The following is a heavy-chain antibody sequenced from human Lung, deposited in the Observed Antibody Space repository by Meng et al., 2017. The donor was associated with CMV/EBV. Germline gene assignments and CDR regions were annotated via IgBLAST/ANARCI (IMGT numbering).Heavy chain of an antibody. Sequence: TVAGVLISSSSNYWSWIRQHPGKGLEWIGYIYYSGSTYYNPSLESRVTISVERSKNQFSLKLSSVTAADTAVYYCARDSSGYYVLDYWGQGTLVTVSS. J-gene: IGHJ4*02. V-gene: IGHV4-31*03. D-gene: IGHD3-22*01. CDR3: ARDSSGYYVLDY. CDR1: GVLISSSSNY. CDR2: IYYSGST.